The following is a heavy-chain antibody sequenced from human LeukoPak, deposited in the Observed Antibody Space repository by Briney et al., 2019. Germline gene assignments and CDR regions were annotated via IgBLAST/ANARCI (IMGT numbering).Heavy chain of an antibody. CDR3: ARDGLMTSFDY. V-gene: IGHV4-61*01. Sequence: PSETLSLTCTVSGGSVSSGSYYWSWVRQPPGKGLEWIGYIYYSGSTNYNPSLKSRVTISVDTSKNQFSLKLSSVTAADTAVYYCARDGLMTSFDYWGQGTLVTVSS. CDR1: GGSVSSGSYY. CDR2: IYYSGST. J-gene: IGHJ4*02.